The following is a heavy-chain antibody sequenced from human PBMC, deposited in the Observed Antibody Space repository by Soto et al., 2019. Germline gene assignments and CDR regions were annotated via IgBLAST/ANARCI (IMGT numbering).Heavy chain of an antibody. D-gene: IGHD4-4*01. V-gene: IGHV2-5*01. CDR1: GFSINTGGVG. CDR3: AKRRAISNKLFFDH. J-gene: IGHJ4*02. Sequence: QITLRESGPTLVKPTQTLTLSCTLSGFSINTGGVGVGWIRQPPGKAPEWLALLYWNDDEWYRSSLRYRLIVTKDASENRVVLTMTPLDPTDTGTYYCAKRRAISNKLFFDHWGQGALVTVSS. CDR2: LYWNDDE.